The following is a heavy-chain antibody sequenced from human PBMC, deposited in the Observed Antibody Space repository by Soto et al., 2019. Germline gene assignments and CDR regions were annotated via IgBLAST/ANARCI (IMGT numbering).Heavy chain of an antibody. V-gene: IGHV4-39*01. CDR3: ARLPLSITCGGACYRSYFDY. Sequence: QLQLQGSGPGLVKPSETLSLTCTVSGGSISSSTYYWGWIRRPPGKVLEWIGTIYYSGAAYYNPPLKSPVTISADTSKDQFSLQVSSLTAADTAVYYCARLPLSITCGGACYRSYFDYWGPGTLVTVSS. CDR2: IYYSGAA. D-gene: IGHD2-21*02. CDR1: GGSISSSTYY. J-gene: IGHJ4*02.